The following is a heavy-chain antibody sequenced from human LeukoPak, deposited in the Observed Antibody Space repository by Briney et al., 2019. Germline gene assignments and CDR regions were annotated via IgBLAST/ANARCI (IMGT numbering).Heavy chain of an antibody. V-gene: IGHV5-51*01. CDR1: GYSFTSYW. CDR3: ARLSDIRDSTAGFDP. CDR2: IYPGDSDT. Sequence: GESLKISCKGSGYSFTSYWIGWVRQMPGKGLECMGIIYPGDSDTRYSPSFQGQVTISADKSISTAYLQWSSLKASDTAMYYCARLSDIRDSTAGFDPWGQGTLFTVSS. D-gene: IGHD2/OR15-2a*01. J-gene: IGHJ5*02.